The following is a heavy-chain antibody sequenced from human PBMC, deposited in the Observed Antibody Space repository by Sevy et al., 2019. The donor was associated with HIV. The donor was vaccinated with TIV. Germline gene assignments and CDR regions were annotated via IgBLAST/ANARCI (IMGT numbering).Heavy chain of an antibody. V-gene: IGHV3-7*03. CDR3: ARTATYSSSWYREYYYYYYGMDV. CDR1: GFTFSSYW. D-gene: IGHD6-13*01. J-gene: IGHJ6*02. Sequence: GGSLRLSCAASGFTFSSYWMSWVRQAPGKGLEWVANIKQDGSEKYYVDSVKGRFTISRDNAKNSLYLQMNSLGAEDTAVYYCARTATYSSSWYREYYYYYYGMDVWGQGTTVTVSS. CDR2: IKQDGSEK.